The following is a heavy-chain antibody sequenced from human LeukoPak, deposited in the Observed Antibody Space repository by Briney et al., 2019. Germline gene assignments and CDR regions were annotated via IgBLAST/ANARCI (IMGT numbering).Heavy chain of an antibody. D-gene: IGHD3-10*01. Sequence: PGGFLRLSCAASGFTFSSYSMNWVRQAPGKGLEWVSSISSSSSYIYYADSVKGRFTISRDNAKNSLYLQMNSLRAEDTAVYYCARDLSLVRGVGGFDYWGQGTLVTVSS. V-gene: IGHV3-21*01. J-gene: IGHJ4*02. CDR1: GFTFSSYS. CDR3: ARDLSLVRGVGGFDY. CDR2: ISSSSSYI.